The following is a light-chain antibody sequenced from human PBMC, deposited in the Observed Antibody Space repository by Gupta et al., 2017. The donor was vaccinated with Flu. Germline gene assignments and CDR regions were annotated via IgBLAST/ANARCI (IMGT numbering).Light chain of an antibody. V-gene: IGLV2-23*01. J-gene: IGLJ1*01. CDR2: EAR. CDR3: CSYAGSDLYV. Sequence: QSALTQPASVSGSPGQSITISCTGTSSDVGRFNVVSWYQQHPGKAPKLMIDEARKRPPGVSNRFSGAKSGNTASLTISGLQAEDEADYFCCSYAGSDLYVFGTGTAVTIL. CDR1: SSDVGRFNV.